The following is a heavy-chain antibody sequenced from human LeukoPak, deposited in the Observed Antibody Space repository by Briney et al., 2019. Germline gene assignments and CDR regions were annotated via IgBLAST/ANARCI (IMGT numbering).Heavy chain of an antibody. Sequence: SVKVSCKASGGTFSSYAISWVRQAPGQGLEWMGGIIPIFGTANYAQKFQGRVTITTDESTSTAYMELSSLRSEDTAVYYCARGVGFNYYYYYMDVWGKGTTVTVSS. CDR3: ARGVGFNYYYYYMDV. CDR1: GGTFSSYA. D-gene: IGHD3-16*01. V-gene: IGHV1-69*05. J-gene: IGHJ6*03. CDR2: IIPIFGTA.